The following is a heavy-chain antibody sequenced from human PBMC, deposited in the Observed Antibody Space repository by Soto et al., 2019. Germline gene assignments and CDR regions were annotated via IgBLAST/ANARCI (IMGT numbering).Heavy chain of an antibody. CDR3: ARERVGATTVLDAFDI. J-gene: IGHJ3*02. V-gene: IGHV1-18*01. D-gene: IGHD1-26*01. CDR1: GYTFTSYG. Sequence: QVQLVRSGAEVKKPGASVKVSCKASGYTFTSYGISWVRQAPGQGLEWVGWISAYNGNTNYAQKLQGRVTMTTDTSTSTAYMELRSLRSDDTAVYYCARERVGATTVLDAFDIWGQGTMVTVSS. CDR2: ISAYNGNT.